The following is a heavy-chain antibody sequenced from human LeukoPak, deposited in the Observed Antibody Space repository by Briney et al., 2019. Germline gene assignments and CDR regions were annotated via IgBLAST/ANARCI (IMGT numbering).Heavy chain of an antibody. Sequence: ASVNVSCKASVYTFTCYYMHWVRQAPGQGLEWMGWIDPNSGGTNYAQMFQGRVTVTRDTSISTAYMELSRLRSDDTAVYYCAREDYYDSSGYYKNKEYFQHWGQGTLVTVSS. V-gene: IGHV1-2*02. CDR2: IDPNSGGT. CDR3: AREDYYDSSGYYKNKEYFQH. J-gene: IGHJ1*01. D-gene: IGHD3-22*01. CDR1: VYTFTCYY.